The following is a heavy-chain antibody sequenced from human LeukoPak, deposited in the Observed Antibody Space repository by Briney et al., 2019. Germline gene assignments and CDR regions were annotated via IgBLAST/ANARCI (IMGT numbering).Heavy chain of an antibody. D-gene: IGHD1-1*01. J-gene: IGHJ3*02. CDR2: IRSKAYGGTT. CDR1: GFSFTEFA. CDR3: TRELDNWNDPEQDAFDI. V-gene: IGHV3-49*04. Sequence: PGGSLRLSCTASGFSFTEFAVTWVRQAPGKGLEWVGFIRSKAYGGTTEYAASVKGRFTISRDDSKSIAYLQMNSLKTEDTAVYYCTRELDNWNDPEQDAFDIWGQGTMVTVSS.